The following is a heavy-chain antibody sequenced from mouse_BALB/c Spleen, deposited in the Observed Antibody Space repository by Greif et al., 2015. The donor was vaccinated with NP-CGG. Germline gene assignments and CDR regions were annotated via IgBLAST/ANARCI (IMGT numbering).Heavy chain of an antibody. J-gene: IGHJ4*01. V-gene: IGHV1S56*01. CDR2: IFPGNVNT. CDR1: GYTFTSYY. Sequence: QVQLKQSGPELVKPGASVRIPCKASGYTFTSYYIHWVRQRPGQGLEWIGWIFPGNVNTKYNEKFKGKATLTADKSSSTAYMQLSSRTSEDSAGYFCTRDAMGYWGQGTSVTVSS. CDR3: TRDAMGY.